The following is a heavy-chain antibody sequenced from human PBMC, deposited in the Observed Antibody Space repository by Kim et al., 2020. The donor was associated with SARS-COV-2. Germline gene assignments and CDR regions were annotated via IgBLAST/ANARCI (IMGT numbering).Heavy chain of an antibody. Sequence: IYYSRRTNSTHSLKSRVTISVDTSKNQSSLKLSSVTAADTAVYYCARSFDYWGQGTLVTVSS. V-gene: IGHV4-59*01. J-gene: IGHJ4*02. CDR2: IYYSRRT. CDR3: ARSFDY.